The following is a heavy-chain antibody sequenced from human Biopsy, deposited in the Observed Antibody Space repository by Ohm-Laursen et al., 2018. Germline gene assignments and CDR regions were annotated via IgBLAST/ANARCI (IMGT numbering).Heavy chain of an antibody. CDR3: ARAVRYRLLSDP. V-gene: IGHV1-8*02. J-gene: IGHJ5*02. CDR2: MNPISGNT. CDR1: GYTFTSYD. Sequence: VASVKASCKASGYTFTSYDISWVRQAPGQGLEWMGWMNPISGNTGYAHKFRGRVTMTSDSSISTAYLEVSSLTFEDTAVYYCARAVRYRLLSDPWGQGTLVTVSS. D-gene: IGHD2/OR15-2a*01.